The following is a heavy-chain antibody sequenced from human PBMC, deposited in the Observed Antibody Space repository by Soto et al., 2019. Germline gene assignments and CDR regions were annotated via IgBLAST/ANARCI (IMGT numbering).Heavy chain of an antibody. Sequence: PGGSLRLSCAASGFTFSSYWMTWVRQAPGKGLEWVANIKQDGSEKYYVDSVKGRFTISRDNAKNSLYLQMHSLRAEDTAVYYCARDRSGYDETLDYWGLGTLVTVSS. V-gene: IGHV3-7*01. D-gene: IGHD5-12*01. CDR2: IKQDGSEK. CDR3: ARDRSGYDETLDY. J-gene: IGHJ4*02. CDR1: GFTFSSYW.